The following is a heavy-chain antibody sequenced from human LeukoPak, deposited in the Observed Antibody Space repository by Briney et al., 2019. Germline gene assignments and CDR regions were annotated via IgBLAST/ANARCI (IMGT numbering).Heavy chain of an antibody. V-gene: IGHV4-4*07. J-gene: IGHJ6*02. CDR1: GGSISSYY. CDR3: ARDRWDYVWGSYRSEYYYYYYGMDV. CDR2: IYTSGST. Sequence: SETLSLTCTVSGGSISSYYWSWIRQPAGKGLEWIGRIYTSGSTNYNTSLKSRGTISVDTSKNQFSLKLSSVTAADTAVYYCARDRWDYVWGSYRSEYYYYYYGMDVWGQGTTVTVSS. D-gene: IGHD3-16*02.